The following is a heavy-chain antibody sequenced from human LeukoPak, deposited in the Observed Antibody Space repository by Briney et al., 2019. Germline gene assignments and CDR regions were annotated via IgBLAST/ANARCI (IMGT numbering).Heavy chain of an antibody. CDR1: GYTFTNYY. J-gene: IGHJ5*02. V-gene: IGHV1-46*01. CDR3: AIDKPHNCFDP. Sequence: ASVKVSCKASGYTFTNYYIHWVRQAPGQGLERMGLINPNGGNTNYAQKFQGRVTMTRDTSTSTVYMELSSLRSEDTAVYYCAIDKPHNCFDPWGQGTLVTVSS. CDR2: INPNGGNT.